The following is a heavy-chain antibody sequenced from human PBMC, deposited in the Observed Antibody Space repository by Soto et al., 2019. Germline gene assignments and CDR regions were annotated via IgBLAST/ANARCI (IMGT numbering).Heavy chain of an antibody. CDR2: ISTGSSYM. CDR3: ARQLVREFYYYGLDV. Sequence: PGGSLRLSCAASGFTFNIYSMNWVRQAPGKGLEWVSSISTGSSYMYYTDSVKGRFTISRDNAKNSLFLQMSSLRAEDTAVYYCARQLVREFYYYGLDVWGQGTTVTVSS. V-gene: IGHV3-21*01. CDR1: GFTFNIYS. D-gene: IGHD1-1*01. J-gene: IGHJ6*02.